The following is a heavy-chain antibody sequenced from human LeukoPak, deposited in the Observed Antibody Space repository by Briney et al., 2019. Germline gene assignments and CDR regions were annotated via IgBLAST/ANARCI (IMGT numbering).Heavy chain of an antibody. CDR2: ISGSGTST. V-gene: IGHV3-23*01. Sequence: GGSLRLSCSASGFTFSSYAMHWVRQAPGKGLEWVSGISGSGTSTYYADSVKGRFTISRDNSKNTLYLQMNSLRAEDTAVYYCASRNYYDSSGYYYYYFDYWGQGILVTVSS. D-gene: IGHD3-22*01. CDR1: GFTFSSYA. J-gene: IGHJ4*02. CDR3: ASRNYYDSSGYYYYYFDY.